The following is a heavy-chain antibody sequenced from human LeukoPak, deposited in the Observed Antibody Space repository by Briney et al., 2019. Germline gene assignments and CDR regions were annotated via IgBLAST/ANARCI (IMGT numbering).Heavy chain of an antibody. CDR1: GDSISGNY. D-gene: IGHD3-3*01. V-gene: IGHV4-59*08. CDR2: IYYSGST. J-gene: IGHJ4*02. Sequence: SSETLSLTCTVSGDSISGNYWTWIRQPPGKGLEWIGYIYYSGSTNYNPSLKRRVTISVDTSKNQFSLKLSSVTAADTAVYYCARHRLETYYDFWSGYSPLSYFDYWGQGTLVTVSS. CDR3: ARHRLETYYDFWSGYSPLSYFDY.